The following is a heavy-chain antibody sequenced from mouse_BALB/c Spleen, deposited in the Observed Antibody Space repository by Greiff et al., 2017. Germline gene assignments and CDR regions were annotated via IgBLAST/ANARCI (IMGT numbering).Heavy chain of an antibody. Sequence: DVMLVESGGGLVKPGGSLKISCAASGFTFSSYAMHWVRQTPEKRLEWVASISSGGSTYYPDSVKGRFTISRDNARNILYLQMSSLMSEDTAMYYCARREVRYAMDYWGQGTSVTVSS. CDR3: ARREVRYAMDY. D-gene: IGHD2-14*01. CDR1: GFTFSSYA. J-gene: IGHJ4*01. CDR2: ISSGGST. V-gene: IGHV5-6-5*01.